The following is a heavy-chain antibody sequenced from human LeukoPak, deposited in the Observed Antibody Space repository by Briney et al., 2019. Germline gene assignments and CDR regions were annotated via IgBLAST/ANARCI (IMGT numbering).Heavy chain of an antibody. Sequence: SGTLSLTCAVSGGSISSSTNWRSWVRQPPGRGLEWIGEIYYIGSTNYNPSLKSRVTISVDTSKNQFSLKLSSVTAADTAVYYCASVRRDGYPFHYWGQGTLVTVSS. CDR2: IYYIGST. CDR1: GGSISSSTNW. J-gene: IGHJ4*02. CDR3: ASVRRDGYPFHY. V-gene: IGHV4-4*02. D-gene: IGHD5-24*01.